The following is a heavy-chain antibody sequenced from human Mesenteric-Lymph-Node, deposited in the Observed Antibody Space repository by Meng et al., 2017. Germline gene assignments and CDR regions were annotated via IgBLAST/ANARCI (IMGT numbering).Heavy chain of an antibody. CDR2: INPNSGGT. CDR1: GYTFTGYY. CDR3: AREGEAVAGFSSYNWFDP. V-gene: IGHV1-2*02. J-gene: IGHJ5*02. D-gene: IGHD6-19*01. Sequence: ASVKVSCKASGYTFTGYYMHWVRQAPGQGLEWMGWINPNSGGTNYAQKFQGRVTMTRDTSISTAYMELSSLRSEDTAVYYCAREGEAVAGFSSYNWFDPWGQGTLVTVSS.